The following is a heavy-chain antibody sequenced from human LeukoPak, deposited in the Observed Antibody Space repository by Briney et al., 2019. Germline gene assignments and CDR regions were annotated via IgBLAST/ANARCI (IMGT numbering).Heavy chain of an antibody. CDR2: IIPILGIA. Sequence: ASVKVSCKASGGTFSSYAISWVRQAPGQGLEWMGRIIPILGIANYAQKFQGRVTITADKSTSTAYMELSSLRSEDTAVYYCARDGSMTTARGSDDWGQGTLVTVSS. CDR3: ARDGSMTTARGSDD. D-gene: IGHD4-11*01. CDR1: GGTFSSYA. J-gene: IGHJ4*02. V-gene: IGHV1-69*04.